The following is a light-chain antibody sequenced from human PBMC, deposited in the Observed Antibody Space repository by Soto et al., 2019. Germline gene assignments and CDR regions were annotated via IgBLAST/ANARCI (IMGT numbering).Light chain of an antibody. Sequence: DIQRTQSPSTLSAAVGDRVTITCRASQSISSWLAWYQQKPGKAPKLLIYKASSLESGVPSRFSGSGSATEFTLTISSLQPDDFATYYCQQYSTYTPRTFGQGTKVDI. V-gene: IGKV1-5*03. CDR1: QSISSW. CDR2: KAS. J-gene: IGKJ1*01. CDR3: QQYSTYTPRT.